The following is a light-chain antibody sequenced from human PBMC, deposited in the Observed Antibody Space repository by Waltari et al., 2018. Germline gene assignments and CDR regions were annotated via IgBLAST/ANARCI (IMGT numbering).Light chain of an antibody. Sequence: EIVLTQSPATLSLSPAERATLSCRASQSVNWYLAWYQQRPGQAPRLLIYDKSNRATGIPARFSGSGSETDFTLTISSLEPDDYAVYCCQQRRNGPLTFGGGTKVEIK. J-gene: IGKJ4*01. V-gene: IGKV3-11*01. CDR1: QSVNWY. CDR2: DKS. CDR3: QQRRNGPLT.